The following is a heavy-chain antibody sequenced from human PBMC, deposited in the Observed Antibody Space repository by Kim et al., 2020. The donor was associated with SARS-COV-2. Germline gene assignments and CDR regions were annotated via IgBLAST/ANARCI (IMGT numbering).Heavy chain of an antibody. CDR3: ARSYYYGSGTTHSSGY. J-gene: IGHJ4*02. V-gene: IGHV3-30*04. D-gene: IGHD3-10*01. Sequence: GGSLRLSCAASGFTFSSYAMHWVRQAPGKGLEWVAVISYDGSNKYYADSVKGRFTISRDNSKNTLYLQMNSLRAEDTAVYYCARSYYYGSGTTHSSGYWGQGTLVTVSS. CDR1: GFTFSSYA. CDR2: ISYDGSNK.